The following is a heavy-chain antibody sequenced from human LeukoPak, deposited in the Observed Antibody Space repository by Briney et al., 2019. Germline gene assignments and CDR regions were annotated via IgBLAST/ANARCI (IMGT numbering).Heavy chain of an antibody. CDR3: ARPITMTDAFDI. J-gene: IGHJ3*02. CDR2: INPNSGGT. Sequence: GASVKVSCKASGYTFTGYYMHWVRQAPGQGLEWMGWINPNSGGTNYAQKFQGRVTMTRDTSISTAYMDLSRRRSDDTAVYYCARPITMTDAFDIWGQGTMVTVSS. V-gene: IGHV1-2*02. D-gene: IGHD3-22*01. CDR1: GYTFTGYY.